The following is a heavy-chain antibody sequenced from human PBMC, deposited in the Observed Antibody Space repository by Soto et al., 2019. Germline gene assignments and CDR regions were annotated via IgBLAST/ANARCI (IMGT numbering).Heavy chain of an antibody. J-gene: IGHJ5*02. V-gene: IGHV3-30-3*01. Sequence: GGSLRLSCAASGFTFSSYAMHWVRQAPGKGLEWVAVISYDGSNKYYADSVKGRFTISRDNSKNTLYLQMNSLRAEDTAVYYCARGPGIAVAGWFDPWGQGTLVTVSS. CDR1: GFTFSSYA. CDR2: ISYDGSNK. D-gene: IGHD6-19*01. CDR3: ARGPGIAVAGWFDP.